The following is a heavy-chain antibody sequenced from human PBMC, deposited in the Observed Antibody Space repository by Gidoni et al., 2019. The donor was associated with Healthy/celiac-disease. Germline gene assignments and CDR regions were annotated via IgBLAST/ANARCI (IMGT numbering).Heavy chain of an antibody. CDR2: INHSVRT. Sequence: QVQLQQWGAGLLKPSETLSLTCAVYGGSFSGYYWSWIRQPPGKGLEWIGEINHSVRTNYNPALKSRVTISVDTSKNQFSLKLSAVTAADTAVYYCARNGRSGGSTIDYWGQGTLVTVSS. V-gene: IGHV4-34*01. D-gene: IGHD2-15*01. CDR1: GGSFSGYY. CDR3: ARNGRSGGSTIDY. J-gene: IGHJ4*02.